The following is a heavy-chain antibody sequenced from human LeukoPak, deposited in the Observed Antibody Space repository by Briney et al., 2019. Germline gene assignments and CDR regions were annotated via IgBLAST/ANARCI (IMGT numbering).Heavy chain of an antibody. CDR1: GFTFSSYG. V-gene: IGHV3-33*06. CDR3: AKSGTTVTTPDY. Sequence: GGSLRLSCAASGFTFSSYGMQWVRQAPGKGLEWVAVIWYDGSNKYYADSVKGRFTISRDNSKNTLYLQMNSLRAEDTAVYYCAKSGTTVTTPDYWGQGTLVTVSS. J-gene: IGHJ4*02. CDR2: IWYDGSNK. D-gene: IGHD4-17*01.